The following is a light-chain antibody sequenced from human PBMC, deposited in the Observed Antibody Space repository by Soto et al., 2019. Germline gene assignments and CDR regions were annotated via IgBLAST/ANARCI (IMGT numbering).Light chain of an antibody. CDR3: QQYNNWPPHT. CDR2: GAS. CDR1: QSVSSN. J-gene: IGKJ2*01. Sequence: EIVMTQSPATLSVSPGERATLSCRASQSVSSNLAWYQQKPGRAPRLLIYGASTRATGIPARFSDSESGTEFTLNISSLQSEDFAVYYCQQYNNWPPHTFGQGTKLEIK. V-gene: IGKV3-15*01.